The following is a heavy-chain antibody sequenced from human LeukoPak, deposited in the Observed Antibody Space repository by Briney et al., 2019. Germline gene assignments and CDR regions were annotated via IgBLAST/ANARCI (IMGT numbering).Heavy chain of an antibody. CDR1: GFTFSSYA. V-gene: IGHV3-23*01. Sequence: PGGSLRLSCAASGFTFSSYAMSWVRQAPGKGLEWVSSISNNGGSTYYADSVKGRFTISRDNSKNTLYLEMNTLRVEDTAVYHCVKEQSSGYYRVADYWGQGTLVTVSS. D-gene: IGHD6-19*01. CDR2: ISNNGGST. J-gene: IGHJ4*02. CDR3: VKEQSSGYYRVADY.